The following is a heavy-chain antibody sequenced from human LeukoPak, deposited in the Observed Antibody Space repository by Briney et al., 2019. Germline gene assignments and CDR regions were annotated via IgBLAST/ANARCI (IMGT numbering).Heavy chain of an antibody. Sequence: RGGSLRLSCVTSGITFSNYYKHWVRQVPGEGLVWVSHIIQDGSVTSYADSVKGRFTISRDNAKNTVYLQLNNLRAEDTAVYYCATADYRGLGYWGQGTLVTVSS. J-gene: IGHJ1*01. D-gene: IGHD3-16*01. CDR2: IIQDGSVT. CDR1: GITFSNYY. V-gene: IGHV3-74*01. CDR3: ATADYRGLGY.